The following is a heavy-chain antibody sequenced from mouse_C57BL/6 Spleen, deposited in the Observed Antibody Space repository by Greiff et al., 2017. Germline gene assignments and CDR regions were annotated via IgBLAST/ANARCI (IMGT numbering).Heavy chain of an antibody. V-gene: IGHV5-9-1*02. J-gene: IGHJ2*01. CDR3: TREGYGYDDGYYFDY. D-gene: IGHD2-2*01. Sequence: EVHLVESGEGLVKPGGSLKLSCAASGFTFSSYAMSWVRQTPEKRLEWVAYISSGGDYIYYADTVKGRFTISRDNARNTLYLQMSSLKSEDTAMYYCTREGYGYDDGYYFDYWGQGTTLTVSS. CDR1: GFTFSSYA. CDR2: ISSGGDYI.